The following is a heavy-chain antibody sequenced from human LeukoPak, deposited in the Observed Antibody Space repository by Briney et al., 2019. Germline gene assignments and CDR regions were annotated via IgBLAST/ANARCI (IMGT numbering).Heavy chain of an antibody. Sequence: SVKVSCKTSGGTFRSHIFSWVRQAPGQGLEWMGRITPVIDSAKYAQKFRDRLTITADTSTGTAYMELSSLRSEDTAVYYCARGTGAIFGVVIIRFVGMDVWGQGTTVTVSS. CDR3: ARGTGAIFGVVIIRFVGMDV. V-gene: IGHV1-69*08. D-gene: IGHD3-3*01. CDR1: GGTFRSHI. J-gene: IGHJ6*02. CDR2: ITPVIDSA.